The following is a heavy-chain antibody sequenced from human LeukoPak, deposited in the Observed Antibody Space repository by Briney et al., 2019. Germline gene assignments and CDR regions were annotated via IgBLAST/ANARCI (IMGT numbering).Heavy chain of an antibody. CDR1: GFAFSSYW. D-gene: IGHD5-18*01. J-gene: IGHJ4*02. CDR2: LNEDGSKI. Sequence: PGGSLRPSCAASGFAFSSYWMTWVRQAPGKGLEWVASLNEDGSKISYVGSVKGRFTISRDNAQNSLYLQMNSLTAEDTAVYYCARAVTSMDGYWGQGTLVTVSS. V-gene: IGHV3-7*03. CDR3: ARAVTSMDGY.